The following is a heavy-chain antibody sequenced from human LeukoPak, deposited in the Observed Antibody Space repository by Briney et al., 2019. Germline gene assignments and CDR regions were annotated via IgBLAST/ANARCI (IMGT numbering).Heavy chain of an antibody. CDR3: AKPLSKQQLADFDY. D-gene: IGHD6-13*01. J-gene: IGHJ4*02. Sequence: GGSLRLSCAASGFTFSSYAMSWVRQAPGKGLEWVSAISGSGGSTYYADSVKGRFTISRDNSKSTLYLQMNSLRAEDTAVYYCAKPLSKQQLADFDYWGQGTLVTVSS. V-gene: IGHV3-23*01. CDR2: ISGSGGST. CDR1: GFTFSSYA.